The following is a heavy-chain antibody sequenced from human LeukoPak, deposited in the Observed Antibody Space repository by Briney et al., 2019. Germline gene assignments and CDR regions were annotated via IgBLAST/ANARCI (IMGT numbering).Heavy chain of an antibody. V-gene: IGHV4-34*01. Sequence: SETLSLTCAVYGGSFSGYYWSWIRQPPGKGLEWIGEINHSGSTIYNASLKSRVTISVDTSKNQFSLKVNSVTAADTAVYYCAREHIVVVPAATLYYGMDVWGQGTTVTVSS. CDR3: AREHIVVVPAATLYYGMDV. CDR2: INHSGST. CDR1: GGSFSGYY. D-gene: IGHD2-2*01. J-gene: IGHJ6*02.